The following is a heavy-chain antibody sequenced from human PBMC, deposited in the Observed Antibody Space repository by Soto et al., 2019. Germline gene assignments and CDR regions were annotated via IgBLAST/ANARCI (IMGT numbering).Heavy chain of an antibody. CDR3: VRDSLMRAS. J-gene: IGHJ5*02. Sequence: VGSLRLSCAASGFTFSSYIMNWVSQAPGKGLEWVAPISTDRSYIHYADSLKGRFTISRDDAKTSVYLQMNSLRDEDTGVYYCVRDSLMRASWGQGTRVTVSS. CDR2: ISTDRSYI. CDR1: GFTFSSYI. D-gene: IGHD2-8*01. V-gene: IGHV3-21*01.